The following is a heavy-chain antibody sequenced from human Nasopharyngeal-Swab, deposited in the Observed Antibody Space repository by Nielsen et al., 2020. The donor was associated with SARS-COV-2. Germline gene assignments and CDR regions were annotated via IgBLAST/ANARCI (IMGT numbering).Heavy chain of an antibody. J-gene: IGHJ4*02. V-gene: IGHV3-48*02. CDR3: AHHYGGNTDHLDY. Sequence: GGSLRLSCAASGFTFSSYSMNWVRQAPGKGLEWVSYISSSSSTIYYADSVKGRFTISRDNAKNSLYLQMNSLRDEDTAVYYCAHHYGGNTDHLDYWGQGTLVTVSS. D-gene: IGHD4-23*01. CDR2: ISSSSSTI. CDR1: GFTFSSYS.